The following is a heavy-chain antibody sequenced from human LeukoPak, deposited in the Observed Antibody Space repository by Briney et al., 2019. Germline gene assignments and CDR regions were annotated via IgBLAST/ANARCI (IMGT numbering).Heavy chain of an antibody. CDR3: AREGHYYDSSGYYHNPIDY. D-gene: IGHD3-22*01. Sequence: SQTLSLTCAVSGGSISSGGYSWRWIRQPPGKGLEWIGYIYHSGSTYYNPSLKSRVTISVDRSKNQFSLKLSSVTAADTAVYYCAREGHYYDSSGYYHNPIDYWGQGTLVTVSS. J-gene: IGHJ4*02. CDR2: IYHSGST. V-gene: IGHV4-30-2*01. CDR1: GGSISSGGYS.